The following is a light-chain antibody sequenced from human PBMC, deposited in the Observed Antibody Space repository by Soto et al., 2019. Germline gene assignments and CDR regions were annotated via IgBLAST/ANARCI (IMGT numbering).Light chain of an antibody. CDR2: DIS. J-gene: IGKJ2*02. CDR1: QAVPSD. CDR3: HQRNSWPRST. V-gene: IGKV3-11*01. Sequence: EVVLTQSPATLSLSPGERATLSCRASQAVPSDLAWYQQKPGQAPRLLIYDISNRATGIPARFSGSGSGTDFTLTISGLEPEDVAVYYCHQRNSWPRSTFGQGTKLEIK.